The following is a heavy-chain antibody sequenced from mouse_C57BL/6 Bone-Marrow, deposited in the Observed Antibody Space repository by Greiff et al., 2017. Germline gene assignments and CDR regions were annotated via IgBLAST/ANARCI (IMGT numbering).Heavy chain of an antibody. J-gene: IGHJ2*01. CDR1: GYSITSGYY. CDR3: ARATTVPDY. V-gene: IGHV3-6*01. D-gene: IGHD1-1*01. Sequence: EVKVEESGPGLVKPSQSLSLTCSVTGYSITSGYYWNWIRQFPGNKLEWMGYISYDGSNNYNPSLKNRISITRDTSKNQFFLKLNSVTTEDTATYYCARATTVPDYWGQGTTLTVSS. CDR2: ISYDGSN.